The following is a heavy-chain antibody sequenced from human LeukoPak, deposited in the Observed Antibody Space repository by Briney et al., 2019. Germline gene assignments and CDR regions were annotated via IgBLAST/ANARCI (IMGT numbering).Heavy chain of an antibody. J-gene: IGHJ5*02. V-gene: IGHV4-59*11. CDR2: IYYSGRT. D-gene: IGHD3-10*01. CDR1: VGSITSVM. CDR3: ARDSQGFGWFDP. Sequence: SESLSLSPALSVGSITSVMSRSVPDTPRGRRGWFGYIYYSGRTNYYPSLKTRVTISVDTSKNHFSLKLSSVAAAATAVYYCARDSQGFGWFDPWGQGTLVTVSS.